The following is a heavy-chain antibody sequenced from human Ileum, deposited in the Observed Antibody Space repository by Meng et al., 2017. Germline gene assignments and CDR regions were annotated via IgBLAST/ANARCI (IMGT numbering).Heavy chain of an antibody. J-gene: IGHJ5*02. D-gene: IGHD1-1*01. Sequence: EVQLVESGGDLVKPGGSLRLSCAASRFIFSSYSMNWVRQAPGKGLEWVSSISSSSSYIYYADSLKGRFTISRDNAKNSLYLQMNSLRAEDTAVYYCARERQDNRWFDPWGQGTLVTVSS. CDR2: ISSSSSYI. V-gene: IGHV3-21*01. CDR1: RFIFSSYS. CDR3: ARERQDNRWFDP.